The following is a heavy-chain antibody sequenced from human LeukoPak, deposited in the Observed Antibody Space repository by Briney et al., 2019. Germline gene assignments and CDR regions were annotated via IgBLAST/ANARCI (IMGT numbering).Heavy chain of an antibody. Sequence: PGGSLRLSCAASGFTFSSYAMHWVRQAPGKGLEWVAVISYDESNKYYADSVKGRFTISRDNSKNTLYLQMNSLRAEDTAVYYCAREDSGYSRSGELDYWGQGTLVTVSS. CDR2: ISYDESNK. CDR1: GFTFSSYA. J-gene: IGHJ4*02. V-gene: IGHV3-30-3*01. D-gene: IGHD3-22*01. CDR3: AREDSGYSRSGELDY.